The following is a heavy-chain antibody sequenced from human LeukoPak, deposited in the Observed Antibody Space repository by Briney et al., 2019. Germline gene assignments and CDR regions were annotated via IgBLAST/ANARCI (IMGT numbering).Heavy chain of an antibody. CDR1: GFIFSNYA. J-gene: IGHJ4*02. V-gene: IGHV3-23*01. Sequence: GGSLILPCAASGFIFSNYAMSWVRQVPGRGLEWVSTISSRGDSTYVADSVKGRFTISRDNSKNSLYLQMNTVRAEDTAVYYCVKGPRPDITVAHTVENWGQGTLVTVSS. CDR2: ISSRGDST. D-gene: IGHD6-19*01. CDR3: VKGPRPDITVAHTVEN.